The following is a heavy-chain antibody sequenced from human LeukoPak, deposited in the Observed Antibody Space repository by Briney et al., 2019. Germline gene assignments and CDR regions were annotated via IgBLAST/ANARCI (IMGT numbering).Heavy chain of an antibody. Sequence: ASVKVSCKASGYTLTGYYMHWVRQAPGQGLEWMGWINPNSGGTNYAQKFQGRVTMTRDTSISTAYMELSRLRSDDTAVYYCARVPLPGIVVVHYFDYWGQGTLVTVSS. D-gene: IGHD2-2*01. CDR1: GYTLTGYY. V-gene: IGHV1-2*02. CDR3: ARVPLPGIVVVHYFDY. CDR2: INPNSGGT. J-gene: IGHJ4*02.